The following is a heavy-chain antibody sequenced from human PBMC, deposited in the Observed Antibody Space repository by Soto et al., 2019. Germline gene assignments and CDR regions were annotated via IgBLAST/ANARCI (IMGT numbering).Heavy chain of an antibody. CDR3: ARARRGRNGGFDI. Sequence: QVQLVQSGAEVKKPGASVKVSCKASGYTFSTYDISWVRQATGQGLGWMGWMNPNTGTTGYAQKWQGRVTTTSNTSISTTYMELSSLRSEDTATYYCARARRGRNGGFDIWGPGTMVTVAS. J-gene: IGHJ3*02. CDR1: GYTFSTYD. D-gene: IGHD2-8*01. V-gene: IGHV1-8*01. CDR2: MNPNTGTT.